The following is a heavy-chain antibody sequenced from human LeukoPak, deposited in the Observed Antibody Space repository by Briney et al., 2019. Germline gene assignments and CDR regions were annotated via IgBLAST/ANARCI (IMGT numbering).Heavy chain of an antibody. CDR1: GFTFSTYW. Sequence: GGPLRLSCAASGFTFSTYWMHWVRQAPGKGLVWVSRINSDGSSTSYADSVKGRFTISRDNAKNTLYLQMNSLRAEDTAAYYCARSPFGGVIVIGDYWGQGTLVTVSS. CDR2: INSDGSST. CDR3: ARSPFGGVIVIGDY. D-gene: IGHD3-16*02. J-gene: IGHJ4*02. V-gene: IGHV3-74*01.